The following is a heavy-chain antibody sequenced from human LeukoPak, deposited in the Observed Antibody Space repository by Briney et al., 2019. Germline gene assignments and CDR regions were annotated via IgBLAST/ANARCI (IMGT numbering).Heavy chain of an antibody. CDR3: ARVDGYNYDY. V-gene: IGHV4-34*01. CDR2: INHSGST. Sequence: KPSETLSLTCAVYGGSFSGYYWSWIRQPPGKGLEWIGEINHSGSTNYNPSLKSRVTISVDTSKNQFSLKLSSVTAADTAVYYCARVDGYNYDYWGQGTLVTVSS. J-gene: IGHJ4*02. D-gene: IGHD5-12*01. CDR1: GGSFSGYY.